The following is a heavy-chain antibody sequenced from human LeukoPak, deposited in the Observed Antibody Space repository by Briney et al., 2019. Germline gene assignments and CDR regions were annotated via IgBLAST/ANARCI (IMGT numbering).Heavy chain of an antibody. Sequence: ASVKVSCKVSGYTLTELFMHRVRQAPGKGLEWMGGFDPEDGETIYAQKFQGRVTMTEDTSTDTAYMELSSLRSEDTAVYYCATFPYYYDSSGTGVNWFDPWGQGTLVTVSS. CDR3: ATFPYYYDSSGTGVNWFDP. D-gene: IGHD3-22*01. V-gene: IGHV1-24*01. J-gene: IGHJ5*02. CDR2: FDPEDGET. CDR1: GYTLTELF.